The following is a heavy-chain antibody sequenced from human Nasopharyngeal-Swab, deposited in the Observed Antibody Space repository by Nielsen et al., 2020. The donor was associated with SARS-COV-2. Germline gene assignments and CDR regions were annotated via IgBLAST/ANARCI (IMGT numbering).Heavy chain of an antibody. J-gene: IGHJ2*01. Sequence: GESLKISCAAPGFTFSSYWMHWVRQAPGKGLVWVSRINSDGSSTSYADSVKGRFTISRDNAKNTLYLQMNSLRAEDTAVYYCARGWNYYDSSGYYRGYFDLWGRGTLVTVSS. CDR3: ARGWNYYDSSGYYRGYFDL. CDR1: GFTFSSYW. V-gene: IGHV3-74*01. CDR2: INSDGSST. D-gene: IGHD3-22*01.